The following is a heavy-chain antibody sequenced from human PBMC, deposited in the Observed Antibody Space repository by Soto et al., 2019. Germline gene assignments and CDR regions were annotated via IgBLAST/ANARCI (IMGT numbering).Heavy chain of an antibody. V-gene: IGHV3-30-3*01. CDR2: ISYDASNK. CDR3: SSRQRAGSGSRKFSYYYAMPV. D-gene: IGHD6-25*01. Sequence: GGSLRLSCAASGFTFSSYAMHWVRQAPGKGLEWVAVISYDASNKYYADPVKGRFTISRDNSKNTLYLQMNSLRAEDTAVYYCSSRQRAGSGSRKFSYYYAMPVSGQGTTVFLSS. CDR1: GFTFSSYA. J-gene: IGHJ6*02.